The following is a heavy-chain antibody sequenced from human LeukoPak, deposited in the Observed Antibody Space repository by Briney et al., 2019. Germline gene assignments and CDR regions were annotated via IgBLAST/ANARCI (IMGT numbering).Heavy chain of an antibody. CDR1: GYTFTSYY. CDR3: ARGKGIAAAGTPPTTYYYYYMDV. Sequence: ASVKVSCKASGYTFTSYYMHWVRQAPGQGLEWMGIINPSGGSTNYAQKFQGRVTMTRDTSISTAYMELSRLRSDDTAVYYCARGKGIAAAGTPPTTYYYYYMDVWGKGTTVTVSS. CDR2: INPSGGST. D-gene: IGHD6-13*01. V-gene: IGHV1-2*02. J-gene: IGHJ6*03.